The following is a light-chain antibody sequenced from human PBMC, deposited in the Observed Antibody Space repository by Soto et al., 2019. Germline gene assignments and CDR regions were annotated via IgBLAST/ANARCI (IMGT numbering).Light chain of an antibody. J-gene: IGLJ1*01. V-gene: IGLV2-14*03. Sequence: QSALTQPASVSGSPGQSITISCTGTSSDVGTYNSVSWYQQHPGKAPKLMIYDVSNRFSGVSSRFSGSKSDNTASLTISGLQAEDEADYYCKSYTSRSTYVFGTGTKVTVL. CDR3: KSYTSRSTYV. CDR1: SSDVGTYNS. CDR2: DVS.